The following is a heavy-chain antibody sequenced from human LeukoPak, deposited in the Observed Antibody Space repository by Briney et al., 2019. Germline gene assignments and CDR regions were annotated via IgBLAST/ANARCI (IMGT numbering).Heavy chain of an antibody. V-gene: IGHV1-18*01. Sequence: GASVKVSCKASGYTFTSYDINWVRQATGQGLEWMGWISAYNGNTNYAQKLQGRVTMTTDTSTSTANMELRSLRSDDTAVYYCARDDDILTGYRNWFDPWGQGTLVTVSS. J-gene: IGHJ5*02. CDR2: ISAYNGNT. CDR3: ARDDDILTGYRNWFDP. CDR1: GYTFTSYD. D-gene: IGHD3-9*01.